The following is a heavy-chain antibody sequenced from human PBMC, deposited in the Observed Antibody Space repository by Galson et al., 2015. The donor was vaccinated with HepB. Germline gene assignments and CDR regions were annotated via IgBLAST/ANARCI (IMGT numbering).Heavy chain of an antibody. CDR3: VKEGSWFGGDWFDP. D-gene: IGHD3-16*01. V-gene: IGHV3-23*01. Sequence: SLRLSCAGSGFIFRHHAMAWIRRAPGKGLVWVSGINGRGSTRSYSDAVKGRFSISRDNSKDTVLLQMDNLRAEDTAVYYCVKEGSWFGGDWFDPWGQGALVTVS. J-gene: IGHJ5*02. CDR2: INGRGSTR. CDR1: GFIFRHHA.